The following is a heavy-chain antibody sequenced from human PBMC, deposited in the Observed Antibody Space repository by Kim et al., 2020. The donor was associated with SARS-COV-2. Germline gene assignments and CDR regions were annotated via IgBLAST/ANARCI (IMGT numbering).Heavy chain of an antibody. V-gene: IGHV3-48*02. Sequence: GGSLRLSCAASGFTFSSYSMNWVRQAPGKGLEWVSYISSSSSTIYYADSVKGRFTISRDNAKNSLYLQMNSLRDEDTAVYYCARDGDYDFWSGYLEYWYFDLWGRGTLVTVSS. J-gene: IGHJ2*01. D-gene: IGHD3-3*01. CDR1: GFTFSSYS. CDR3: ARDGDYDFWSGYLEYWYFDL. CDR2: ISSSSSTI.